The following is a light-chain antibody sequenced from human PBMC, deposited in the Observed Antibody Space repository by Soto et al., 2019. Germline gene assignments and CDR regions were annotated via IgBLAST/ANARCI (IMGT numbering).Light chain of an antibody. J-gene: IGKJ4*01. Sequence: DIVMTQSPDSLAVSLGERATINCKSSQSVSYSSNNKNYLAWYQQKPGQPPKLLIYWASTRESGVPDRISGSGSGADFTLTISSLQAEDVAVYFCQQYYSSPLTFGGGTKVEIK. CDR2: WAS. V-gene: IGKV4-1*01. CDR3: QQYYSSPLT. CDR1: QSVSYSSNNKNY.